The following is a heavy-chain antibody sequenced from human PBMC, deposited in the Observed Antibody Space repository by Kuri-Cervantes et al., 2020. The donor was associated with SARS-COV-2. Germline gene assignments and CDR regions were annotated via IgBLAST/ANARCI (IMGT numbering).Heavy chain of an antibody. CDR3: ARDRDIVVVPAASYYYYMDV. Sequence: GESLKISCAASGFTFSSYGMHWVRQAPGKGLEWVAVISYDGSNKYYADSVKGRFTISRDNSKNTLYLQMNSLRAEDTAVYYCARDRDIVVVPAASYYYYMDVWGKGTTVTVSS. CDR1: GFTFSSYG. CDR2: ISYDGSNK. D-gene: IGHD2-2*01. V-gene: IGHV3-30*03. J-gene: IGHJ6*03.